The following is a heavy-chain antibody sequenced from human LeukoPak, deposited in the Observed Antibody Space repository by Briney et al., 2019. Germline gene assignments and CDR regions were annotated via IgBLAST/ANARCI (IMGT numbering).Heavy chain of an antibody. Sequence: ASVKVSCKASGYTFTGYYIHWVRQAPGQGLEWMGWINPNSGGTNYAQKFQGRVTMTRDTSISTAYMELSRLRSDDTAVYYCAREDCSGGSCYSLSLTPVFHVFDIWGQGTMVTVSS. D-gene: IGHD2-15*01. V-gene: IGHV1-2*02. CDR3: AREDCSGGSCYSLSLTPVFHVFDI. CDR2: INPNSGGT. CDR1: GYTFTGYY. J-gene: IGHJ3*02.